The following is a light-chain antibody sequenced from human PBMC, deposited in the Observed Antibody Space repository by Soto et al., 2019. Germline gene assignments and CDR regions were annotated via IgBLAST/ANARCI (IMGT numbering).Light chain of an antibody. CDR3: QQYGHSPIT. CDR2: DAS. V-gene: IGKV3-20*01. J-gene: IGKJ5*01. CDR1: QSVSSSTY. Sequence: EIVLTQSPGTLSLSPGERATLSCRASQSVSSSTYLAWYQQKPGQAPRLLIYDASSRATGIPDRFSGSGSGADFTLTISRLEPEDWAVYYCQQYGHSPITFGQGTRLEI.